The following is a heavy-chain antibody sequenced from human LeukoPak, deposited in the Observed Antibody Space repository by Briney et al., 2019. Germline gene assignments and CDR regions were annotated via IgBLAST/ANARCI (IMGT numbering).Heavy chain of an antibody. CDR3: VRDPGSNYYDSSGYSDY. V-gene: IGHV4-4*02. J-gene: IGHJ4*02. D-gene: IGHD3-22*01. CDR1: GGSISSSNW. CDR2: IYHSGST. Sequence: PSETLSLTCAVSGGSISSSNWWSWVHQPPGKGLEWIGEIYHSGSTNYNPSLKSRVTISVDKSKNQFSLKLSSVTAADTAVYYCVRDPGSNYYDSSGYSDYWGQGTLVTVSS.